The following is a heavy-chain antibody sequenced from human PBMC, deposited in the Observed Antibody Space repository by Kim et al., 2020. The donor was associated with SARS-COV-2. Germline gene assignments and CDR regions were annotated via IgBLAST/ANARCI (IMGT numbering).Heavy chain of an antibody. D-gene: IGHD6-19*01. V-gene: IGHV3-30*18. J-gene: IGHJ4*02. CDR1: GFTFSSYG. Sequence: GGSLRLSCAASGFTFSSYGMHWVRQAPGKGLEWVAVISYDGSNKYYADSVKSRFTISRDNSKNTLYLQMNSLRAEDTAVYYCAKIIAVAPSFDYWGQGTL. CDR3: AKIIAVAPSFDY. CDR2: ISYDGSNK.